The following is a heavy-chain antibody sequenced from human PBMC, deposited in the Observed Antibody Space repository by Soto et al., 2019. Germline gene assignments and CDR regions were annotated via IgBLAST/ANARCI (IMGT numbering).Heavy chain of an antibody. Sequence: GASVKVSCKASGGTFSSYAISWVRQAPGQGLEWMGGIIPIFGTANYAQKFQGRVTITADESTSTAYMELSSLRSEDTAVYYCARRLVGATGDDAFDIWGQGTMVTVSS. CDR3: ARRLVGATGDDAFDI. J-gene: IGHJ3*02. CDR2: IIPIFGTA. D-gene: IGHD1-26*01. V-gene: IGHV1-69*13. CDR1: GGTFSSYA.